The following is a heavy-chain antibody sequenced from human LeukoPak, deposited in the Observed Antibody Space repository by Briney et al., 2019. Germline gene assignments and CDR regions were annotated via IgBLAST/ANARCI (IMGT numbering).Heavy chain of an antibody. J-gene: IGHJ4*02. Sequence: ASVKVSCKASGYTFTSYGISWVRQAPGQGLEWMGWISAYNGNTNYAQKLQGRVTMTTDTSTSTAYMELRSLRSDDTAVYYCARPTTGYSSSWTDYWGQGTLVTVSS. CDR3: ARPTTGYSSSWTDY. V-gene: IGHV1-18*01. CDR2: ISAYNGNT. D-gene: IGHD6-13*01. CDR1: GYTFTSYG.